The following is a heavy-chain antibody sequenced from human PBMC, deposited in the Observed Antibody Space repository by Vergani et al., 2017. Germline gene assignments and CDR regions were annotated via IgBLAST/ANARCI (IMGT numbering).Heavy chain of an antibody. CDR3: AKDHYDFWSGYPNLSPFDL. V-gene: IGHV3-23*01. Sequence: EVQLLESGGGLVQPGGSLRLSCAASGFTFSSYAMSWVRQAPGKGLEWVSAISGSGGSTYYADSVKCRFTISRDNSKNTLYLQMNSLSAEVTALYYCAKDHYDFWSGYPNLSPFDLWGRGTLVTVSS. CDR1: GFTFSSYA. CDR2: ISGSGGST. D-gene: IGHD3-3*01. J-gene: IGHJ2*01.